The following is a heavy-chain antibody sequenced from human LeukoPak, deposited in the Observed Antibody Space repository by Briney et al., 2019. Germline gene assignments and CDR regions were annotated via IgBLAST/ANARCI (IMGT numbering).Heavy chain of an antibody. CDR1: GGSISSSSYY. J-gene: IGHJ3*02. CDR3: ARVYGFDAFDI. CDR2: IYHSGST. Sequence: SETLSLTCTVSGGSISSSSYYWGWIRQPPGKGLEWIGYIYHSGSTYYNPSLKSRVTISVDRSKNQFSLKLSSVTAADTAVYYCARVYGFDAFDIWGQGTMVTVSS. D-gene: IGHD3-10*01. V-gene: IGHV4-39*07.